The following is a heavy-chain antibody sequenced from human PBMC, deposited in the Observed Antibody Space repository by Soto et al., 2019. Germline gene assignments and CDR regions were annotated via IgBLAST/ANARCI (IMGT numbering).Heavy chain of an antibody. D-gene: IGHD2-15*01. J-gene: IGHJ6*02. CDR2: ISSSGSTI. Sequence: GGSLRLSCAASGFTFSDYYMSWIRQAPGKGLAWVSYISSSGSTIYYADSVKGRFTISRDNAKNSLYLQMNSLRAEDTAVYYCARGCGGSCFYYYGMDVWGQGTTVTVSS. V-gene: IGHV3-11*01. CDR1: GFTFSDYY. CDR3: ARGCGGSCFYYYGMDV.